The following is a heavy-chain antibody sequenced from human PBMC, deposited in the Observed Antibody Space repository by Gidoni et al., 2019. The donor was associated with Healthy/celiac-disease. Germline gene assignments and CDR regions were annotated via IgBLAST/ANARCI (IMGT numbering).Heavy chain of an antibody. D-gene: IGHD5-12*01. V-gene: IGHV4-34*01. J-gene: IGHJ6*02. CDR3: ARVVRGYSGYDPGSYYYYGMDV. CDR2: INHSGST. Sequence: QVQLQQWGAGLLKPSETLSLTCAVYGWSFSGYYWIWIRQPPGKGLEWIGEINHSGSTNYNPSLKSRVTISVDTSKNQFSLKLSSVTAADTAVYYCARVVRGYSGYDPGSYYYYGMDVWGQGTTVTVSS. CDR1: GWSFSGYY.